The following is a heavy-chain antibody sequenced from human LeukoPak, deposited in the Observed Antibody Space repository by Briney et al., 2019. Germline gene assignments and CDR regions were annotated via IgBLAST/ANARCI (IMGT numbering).Heavy chain of an antibody. CDR2: IYTSGST. CDR3: ARDRVVVPAAMNYYYYYGMDV. CDR1: GGSISSYY. Sequence: SETLSLTCTVSGGSISSYYWSWIWQPAGKGLEWIGRIYTSGSTNYNPSLKSRVTMSVDTSKNQFSLKLSSVTAADTAVYYCARDRVVVPAAMNYYYYYGMDVWGQGTTVTVSS. V-gene: IGHV4-4*07. D-gene: IGHD2-2*01. J-gene: IGHJ6*02.